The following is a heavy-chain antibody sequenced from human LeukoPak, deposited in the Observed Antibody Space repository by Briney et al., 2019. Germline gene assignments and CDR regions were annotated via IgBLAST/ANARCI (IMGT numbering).Heavy chain of an antibody. V-gene: IGHV3-74*01. CDR2: INSDGSST. CDR1: GFTFSNYW. J-gene: IGHJ4*02. D-gene: IGHD5-18*01. CDR3: ARDEYSYGYLGY. Sequence: PGGSLRLSCAASGFTFSNYWMYWVRQAPGKGLVWVSRINSDGSSTSYADSVKGRFTISRDNAKNTLYLQMNSLRAEDTAVYYCARDEYSYGYLGYWGQATLVTVSS.